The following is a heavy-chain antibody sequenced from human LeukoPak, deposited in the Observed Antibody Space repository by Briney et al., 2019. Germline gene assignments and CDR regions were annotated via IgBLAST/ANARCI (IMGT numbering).Heavy chain of an antibody. Sequence: SETLSLTCAVYGDFFSGYYWSWIRQPPGKGLEWIGEISHSGSTNYNPSLKSRVTISVDTSKNQFSLKLYSVTAADTAVYYCARGGDYGDYAFHYWGQGTLVTVSS. CDR3: ARGGDYGDYAFHY. CDR2: ISHSGST. D-gene: IGHD4-17*01. V-gene: IGHV4-34*01. J-gene: IGHJ4*02. CDR1: GDFFSGYY.